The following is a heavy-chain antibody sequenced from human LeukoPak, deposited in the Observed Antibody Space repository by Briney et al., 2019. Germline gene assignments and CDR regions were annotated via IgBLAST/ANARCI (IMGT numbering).Heavy chain of an antibody. J-gene: IGHJ4*02. CDR2: INHSGST. Sequence: SETLSLTSADYGGSFSGYYWSWIRQPPGKGLEWIGEINHSGSTNYNPSLKSRVTISVDTSKKQFSLKLSSVTAADTAVYYCAVSSGWYRYYFDYWGQGTLVTVSS. CDR3: AVSSGWYRYYFDY. CDR1: GGSFSGYY. V-gene: IGHV4-34*01. D-gene: IGHD6-19*01.